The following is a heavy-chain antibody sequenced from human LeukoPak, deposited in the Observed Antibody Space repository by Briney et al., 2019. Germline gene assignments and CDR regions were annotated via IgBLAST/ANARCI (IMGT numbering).Heavy chain of an antibody. CDR1: GGTFSSYA. V-gene: IGHV1-69*05. CDR2: IIPIFGTA. CDR3: ARAPPSYYYGSVDY. J-gene: IGHJ4*02. Sequence: SVKVSCKASGGTFSSYAISWVRQAPGQGLEWMGGIIPIFGTANYAQKFQGRVTITRNTSISTAYMELSSLRSEDTAVYYCARAPPSYYYGSVDYWGQGTLVTVSS. D-gene: IGHD3-10*01.